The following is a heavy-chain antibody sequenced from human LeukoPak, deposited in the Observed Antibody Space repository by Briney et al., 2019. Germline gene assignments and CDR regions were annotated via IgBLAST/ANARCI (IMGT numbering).Heavy chain of an antibody. V-gene: IGHV4-61*08. CDR2: IYYSGST. Sequence: SQTLSLTCAVSGGSISSGGYSWSWIRQPPGKGLEWIGNIYYSGSTNYNPSPKSRVTISVDTSKNQFSLKLSSVTAADTAVYYCTRGSIVHYYMDVWGKGTTVTISS. D-gene: IGHD3-22*01. CDR1: GGSISSGGYS. J-gene: IGHJ6*03. CDR3: TRGSIVHYYMDV.